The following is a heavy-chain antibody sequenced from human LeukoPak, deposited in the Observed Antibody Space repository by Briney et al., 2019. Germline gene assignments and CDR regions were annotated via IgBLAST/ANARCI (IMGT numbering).Heavy chain of an antibody. Sequence: PSETLSLTCTVSGDSISSSYWSWIRQPPGKRLEWVGYVHYTGKTNYNPSLNNRVTISVDMSKNQFSLTLTSVTVADTAMYYCARGYYDRSGSSNPFDSWGQGTLVTVSA. J-gene: IGHJ4*02. V-gene: IGHV4-59*01. CDR3: ARGYYDRSGSSNPFDS. CDR1: GDSISSSY. CDR2: VHYTGKT. D-gene: IGHD3-22*01.